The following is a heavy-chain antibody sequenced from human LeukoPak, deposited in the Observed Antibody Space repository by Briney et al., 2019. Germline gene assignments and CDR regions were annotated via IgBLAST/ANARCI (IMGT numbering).Heavy chain of an antibody. CDR2: ISAYNGNT. D-gene: IGHD3-22*01. CDR1: GYTFTSYG. Sequence: ASVKVSCKASGYTFTSYGISWVRQAPGQGLEWMGWISAYNGNTNYAQKLQGRVTMTTDTSTSTAYMELRSLGSDDTAVYYCARSSGAMVITNYYYYGMDVWGQGTTVTVSS. CDR3: ARSSGAMVITNYYYYGMDV. V-gene: IGHV1-18*01. J-gene: IGHJ6*02.